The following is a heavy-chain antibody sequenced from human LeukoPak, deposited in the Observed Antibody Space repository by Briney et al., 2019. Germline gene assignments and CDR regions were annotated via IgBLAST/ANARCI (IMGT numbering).Heavy chain of an antibody. D-gene: IGHD5-18*01. CDR3: AKDPRNQGYDYGTVLDY. CDR1: GFTFSNYG. J-gene: IGHJ4*02. CDR2: ISISGGST. V-gene: IGHV3-23*01. Sequence: PGGSLRLSCAASGFTFSNYGMSWVRQAPGKGLEWLSGISISGGSTYYADSVTGRFTISRDNSKSTLYLQMNSLRAEDTAVYYCAKDPRNQGYDYGTVLDYWGQGTLVAVSS.